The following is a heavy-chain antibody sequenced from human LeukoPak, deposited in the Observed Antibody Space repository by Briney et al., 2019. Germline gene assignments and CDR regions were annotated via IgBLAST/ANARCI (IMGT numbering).Heavy chain of an antibody. V-gene: IGHV3-48*03. CDR3: ARPLVYGDYVSDY. J-gene: IGHJ4*02. Sequence: PGGSLRLSCAASGFTFSSYEMNWVRQAPGKGLEWVSYISSSGSTIYYADSVKGRFTISRDNAKNSLYLQMNSLRAEDTAVYYCARPLVYGDYVSDYWGQGTLVTVSS. D-gene: IGHD4-17*01. CDR1: GFTFSSYE. CDR2: ISSSGSTI.